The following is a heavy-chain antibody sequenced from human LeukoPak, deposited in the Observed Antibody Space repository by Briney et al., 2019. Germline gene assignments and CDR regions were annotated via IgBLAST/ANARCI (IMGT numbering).Heavy chain of an antibody. J-gene: IGHJ4*02. Sequence: ASVKVSCKASGYIFTSYGISWVRQAPGQGLEWMGRINPNSGGTNYAQKFQGRVTMTRDTSISTAYMELSRLRSDDTAVYFCARDLGSTRGYWGQGTLVTVSS. V-gene: IGHV1-2*06. CDR1: GYIFTSYG. CDR2: INPNSGGT. D-gene: IGHD2-2*01. CDR3: ARDLGSTRGY.